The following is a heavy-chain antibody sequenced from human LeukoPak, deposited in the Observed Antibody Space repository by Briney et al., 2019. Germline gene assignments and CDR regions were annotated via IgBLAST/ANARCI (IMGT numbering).Heavy chain of an antibody. V-gene: IGHV3-48*02. D-gene: IGHD2-15*01. CDR3: ARDRAASTWFFDL. Sequence: GGSLRLSCAASGFPFSTYSMNWVRQAPGERLEWLSYISGDSNTIYYADSVKGRFTISRDHAKTSLYLQMNTLRDEDTAVYYCARDRAASTWFFDLWGGGTLVLVSS. J-gene: IGHJ2*01. CDR2: ISGDSNTI. CDR1: GFPFSTYS.